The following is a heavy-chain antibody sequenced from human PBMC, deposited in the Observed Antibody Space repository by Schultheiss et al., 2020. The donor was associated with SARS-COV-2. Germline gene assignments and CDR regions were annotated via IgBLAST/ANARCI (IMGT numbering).Heavy chain of an antibody. Sequence: SETLSLTCTVSGGSISSSSYYWSWIRQPPGKGLEWIGYIYYSGSTNYNPSLKSRVTISVDTSKNQFSLKLSSVTAADTAVYYCARHRDRLRWFDPWGQGTLVTVSS. CDR1: GGSISSSSYY. CDR2: IYYSGST. J-gene: IGHJ5*02. D-gene: IGHD4-17*01. V-gene: IGHV4-61*05. CDR3: ARHRDRLRWFDP.